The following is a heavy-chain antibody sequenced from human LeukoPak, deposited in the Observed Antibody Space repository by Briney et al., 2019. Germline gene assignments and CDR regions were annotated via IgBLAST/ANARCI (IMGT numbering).Heavy chain of an antibody. CDR2: ISSSASTV. V-gene: IGHV3-48*04. CDR1: GFTFSSFS. J-gene: IGHJ3*02. CDR3: ARGPDAFDI. Sequence: PGGSLRLSCVASGFTFSSFSMNWVRQAPGKGPEWVSYISSSASTVYYADSVKGRFTISRDNAKNSLYLQMNSLRAEDTAVYYCARGPDAFDIWGQGTMVTVSS.